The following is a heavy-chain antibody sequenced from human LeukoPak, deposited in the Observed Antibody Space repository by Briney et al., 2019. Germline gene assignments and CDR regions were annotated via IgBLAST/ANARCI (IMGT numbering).Heavy chain of an antibody. CDR3: VCFGVVMAGNWFDP. CDR1: GYTLTELS. Sequence: ASVKVSCKVSGYTLTELSMHWVRQAPGKGLEWMGGFDPEDGETIYAQKFQGRVTMTEDTSTDTAYMELSSLRSEDTAVYYCVCFGVVMAGNWFDPWGQGTLVTVSS. D-gene: IGHD3-3*01. CDR2: FDPEDGET. V-gene: IGHV1-24*01. J-gene: IGHJ5*02.